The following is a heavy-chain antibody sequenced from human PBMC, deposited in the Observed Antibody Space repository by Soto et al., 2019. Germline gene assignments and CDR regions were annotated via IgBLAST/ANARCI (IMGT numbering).Heavy chain of an antibody. V-gene: IGHV4-39*01. CDR2: FYYSGST. D-gene: IGHD3-10*01. CDR3: ARGRLLWFGETHNWFDP. J-gene: IGHJ5*02. CDR1: GGSISSSSYY. Sequence: QLQLQESGPGLVKPSDTLSLTCTVSGGSISSSSYYWGWIRQPPGKGLEWIGSFYYSGSTYYNPSLKSRVTIAVDTSNNQFSLKRSTVTAADSAVYYCARGRLLWFGETHNWFDPWGQGTLVTASS.